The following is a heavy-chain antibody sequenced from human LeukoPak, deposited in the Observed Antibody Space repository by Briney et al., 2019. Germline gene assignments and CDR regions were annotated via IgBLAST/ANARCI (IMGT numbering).Heavy chain of an antibody. CDR1: GYTFTSYA. Sequence: GASVKVSCKASGYTFTSYAMNWVRQAPGQGLEWMGWINTNTGNPTYAQGFTGRFVFSLDTSVSTAYLQISSLKAEDAAVYYCAREMIVVVPAAGRLYNWFDPWGQGTLVTVSS. CDR3: AREMIVVVPAAGRLYNWFDP. J-gene: IGHJ5*02. V-gene: IGHV7-4-1*02. D-gene: IGHD2-2*01. CDR2: INTNTGNP.